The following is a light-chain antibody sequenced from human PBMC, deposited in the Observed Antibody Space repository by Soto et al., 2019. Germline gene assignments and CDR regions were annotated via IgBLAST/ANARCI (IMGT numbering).Light chain of an antibody. CDR1: SSNLGKNY. Sequence: QSVLTRPPSLSEAPGQRVTLSGSGSSSNLGKNYLAWFQQFPGTAPKLLIYDNDKRPSGIPDRFSGSKSGTSATLDITGLQPGDESDYYCETWETSVSAGVFGGGTQLTVL. CDR3: ETWETSVSAGV. J-gene: IGLJ3*02. CDR2: DND. V-gene: IGLV1-51*01.